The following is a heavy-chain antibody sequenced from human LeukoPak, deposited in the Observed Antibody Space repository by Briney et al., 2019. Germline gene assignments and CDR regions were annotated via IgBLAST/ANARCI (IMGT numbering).Heavy chain of an antibody. CDR2: ISGSGGST. J-gene: IGHJ4*02. Sequence: GGSLRLSCAASGFTFSSYGMNWVRQAPGKGLEWVSAISGSGGSTYYADSVKGRFTISRDNSKNTLYLQMNSLRAEDTAVYYCAREGAYCGGDCFGDWGQGTLVTVSS. D-gene: IGHD2-21*02. CDR3: AREGAYCGGDCFGD. CDR1: GFTFSSYG. V-gene: IGHV3-23*01.